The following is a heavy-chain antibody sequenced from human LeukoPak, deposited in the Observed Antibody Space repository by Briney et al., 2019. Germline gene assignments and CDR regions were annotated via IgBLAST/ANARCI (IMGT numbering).Heavy chain of an antibody. Sequence: ASVKVSCKASGYTFTGYYMHWVRQAPGQGLEWMGWINPNSGGTNYAQEFQGRVTMTRDTSISTAYMELSRLRSEDTAVYYCARDNSVGDIAWWFDPWGQGTLVTVSS. D-gene: IGHD3-16*02. CDR2: INPNSGGT. CDR3: ARDNSVGDIAWWFDP. CDR1: GYTFTGYY. J-gene: IGHJ5*02. V-gene: IGHV1-2*02.